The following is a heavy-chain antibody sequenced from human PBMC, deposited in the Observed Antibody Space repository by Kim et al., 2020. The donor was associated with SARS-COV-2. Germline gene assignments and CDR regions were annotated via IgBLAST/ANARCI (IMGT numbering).Heavy chain of an antibody. CDR2: IIPIFGTA. D-gene: IGHD3-10*01. CDR3: ARVRGYYGSGSYDPVGYYGMDV. Sequence: SVKVSCKASGGTFSSYAISWVRQAPGQGLEWMGGIIPIFGTANYAQKFQGRVTITADESTSTVYMELSSLRSEDTAVYYCARVRGYYGSGSYDPVGYYGMDVWGQGTTVTVSS. J-gene: IGHJ6*02. CDR1: GGTFSSYA. V-gene: IGHV1-69*13.